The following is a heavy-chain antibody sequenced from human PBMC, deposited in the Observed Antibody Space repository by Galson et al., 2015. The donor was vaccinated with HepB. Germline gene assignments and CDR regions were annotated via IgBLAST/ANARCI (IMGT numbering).Heavy chain of an antibody. D-gene: IGHD3-10*01. CDR3: AKRYSYNSGSFDY. CDR2: ISGGGGNT. Sequence: SLRLSCAATGFTFSSYGMSWVRQAPGKGLEWVPAISGGGGNTYYSDSVKGRFTISRDNSKSTLYLEMNSLRAEDTAVYHCAKRYSYNSGSFDYWGQGTLVTVSS. J-gene: IGHJ4*02. V-gene: IGHV3-23*01. CDR1: GFTFSSYG.